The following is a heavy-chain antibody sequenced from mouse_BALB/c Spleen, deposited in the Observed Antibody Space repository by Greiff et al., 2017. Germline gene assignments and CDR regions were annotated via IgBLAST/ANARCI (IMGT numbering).Heavy chain of an antibody. D-gene: IGHD1-1*01. V-gene: IGHV1S29*02. CDR1: GYTFTDYN. J-gene: IGHJ1*01. CDR3: ARARPYYYGSSWYFDV. Sequence: VQLKQSGPELVKPGASVKISCKASGYTFTDYNMHWVKQSHGKSLEWIGYIYPYNGGTGYNQKFKSKATLTVDNSSSTAYMELRSLTSEDSAVYYCARARPYYYGSSWYFDVWGAGTTVTVSS. CDR2: IYPYNGGT.